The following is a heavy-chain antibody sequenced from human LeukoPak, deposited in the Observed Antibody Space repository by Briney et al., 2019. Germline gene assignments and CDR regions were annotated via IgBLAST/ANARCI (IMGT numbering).Heavy chain of an antibody. J-gene: IGHJ6*03. CDR3: ARGLRGYCSSTSCYRINYYYYYMDV. CDR2: INNSGST. D-gene: IGHD2-2*01. CDR1: GGSFSGYY. V-gene: IGHV4-34*01. Sequence: PSETLSLTCAVYGGSFSGYYWSWIRQPPGKGLEWIGEINNSGSTNYNPSLKSRVTISVDTSKNQFSLKLSSVTAADTAVYYCARGLRGYCSSTSCYRINYYYYYMDVWGKGTTVTVSS.